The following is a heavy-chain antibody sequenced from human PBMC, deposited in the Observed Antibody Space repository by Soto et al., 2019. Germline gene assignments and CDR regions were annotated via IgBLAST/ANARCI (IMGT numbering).Heavy chain of an antibody. D-gene: IGHD2-15*01. CDR3: ARYCSGGSCVFPP. V-gene: IGHV1-8*01. CDR1: GSTFTRYD. CDR2: MNPNSGNT. J-gene: IGHJ5*02. Sequence: ASVKVSCKPSGSTFTRYDLNWVQQATGQGLEWMGWMNPNSGNTGYAQKFQRRGTMTRNTSISTAYMELSSMRSEDTAVYYCARYCSGGSCVFPPWGQGTLVTVSS.